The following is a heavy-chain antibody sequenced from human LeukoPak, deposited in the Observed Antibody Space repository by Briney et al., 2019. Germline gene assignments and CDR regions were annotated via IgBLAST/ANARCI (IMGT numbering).Heavy chain of an antibody. CDR3: AGGGFGEAYYYYYYMDV. CDR1: GFTVSSNS. D-gene: IGHD3-10*01. J-gene: IGHJ6*03. V-gene: IGHV3-53*01. Sequence: PGGSLRLSCTVSGFTVSSNSMSWVRQAPGKGLEWVSFIYSDNTHYSDSVKGRFTISRDNSKNTLYLQMNSLRAEDTAVYYCAGGGFGEAYYYYYYMDVWGKGTTVTVSS. CDR2: IYSDNT.